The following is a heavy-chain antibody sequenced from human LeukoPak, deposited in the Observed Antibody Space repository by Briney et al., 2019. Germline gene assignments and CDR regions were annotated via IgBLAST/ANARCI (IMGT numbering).Heavy chain of an antibody. CDR2: ISGSGGST. CDR1: GFTFSSYA. D-gene: IGHD6-19*01. V-gene: IGHV3-23*01. J-gene: IGHJ4*02. Sequence: GGSLRRSCAASGFTFSSYAMSWVRQAPGKGLEWASAISGSGGSTYYADSVKGRFTISRDNSKNTLYLQMNSLRAEDTAVYYCAKDEAVAGIFDYWGQGTLVTVSS. CDR3: AKDEAVAGIFDY.